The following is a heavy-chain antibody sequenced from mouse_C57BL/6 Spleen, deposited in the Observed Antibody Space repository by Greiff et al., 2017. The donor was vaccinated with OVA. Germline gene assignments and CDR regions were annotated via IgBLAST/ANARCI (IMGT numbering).Heavy chain of an antibody. J-gene: IGHJ2*01. CDR1: GYTFTNYW. CDR2: IYPGGGYT. CDR3: ARGGYYFDY. Sequence: VMLVESGAELVRPGTSVKMSCKASGYTFTNYWIGWAKQRPGHGLEWIGDIYPGGGYTNYNEKFKGKATLTADKSSSTAYMQFSSLTSEDSAIYYCARGGYYFDYWGQGTTLTVSS. V-gene: IGHV1-63*01.